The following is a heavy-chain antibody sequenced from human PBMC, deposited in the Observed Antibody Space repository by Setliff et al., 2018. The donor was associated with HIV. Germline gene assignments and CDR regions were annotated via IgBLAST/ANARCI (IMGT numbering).Heavy chain of an antibody. Sequence: PSETLSLTCTVSGGSISSGGYYWSWIRQHPGKGLEWIGYIYDSGSTYYNPSLKSRVTISVDTSKNQFSLKLSSVTAADTAVYYCASGSPIPATAANWFDPWGQGTLVTAPQ. V-gene: IGHV4-31*03. CDR3: ASGSPIPATAANWFDP. CDR1: GGSISSGGYY. CDR2: IYDSGST. D-gene: IGHD2-2*01. J-gene: IGHJ5*02.